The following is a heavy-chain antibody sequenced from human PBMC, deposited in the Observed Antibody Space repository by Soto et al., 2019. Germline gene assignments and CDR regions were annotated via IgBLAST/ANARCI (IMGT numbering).Heavy chain of an antibody. D-gene: IGHD3-10*01. CDR1: GGSFKSGSYS. CDR2: VYHTGRT. V-gene: IGHV4-61*01. J-gene: IGHJ4*03. Sequence: SETLSLTCTVSGGSFKSGSYSWSWIRQPPGKGLEWIGYVYHTGRTSYNPSLKSRVSISMDTSKNQFSLNLDSVTAADTAVYLCPRGFCYFDSWGQGTLVTVSS. CDR3: PRGFCYFDS.